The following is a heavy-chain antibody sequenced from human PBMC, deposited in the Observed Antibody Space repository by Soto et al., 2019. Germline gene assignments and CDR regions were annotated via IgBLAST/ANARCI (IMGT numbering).Heavy chain of an antibody. CDR1: VNSITSGCS. D-gene: IGHD3-10*02. J-gene: IGHJ4*02. Sequence: SETLSLTCAVPVNSITSGCSWGWIRQAAGKGLEGIGTIYHNRNRYYNPSLKSRVSLSVDKYKTQLSLRVSHVTAADKAVYYCARDVRGFSQGFDYCGQRTLVTVS. CDR3: ARDVRGFSQGFDY. CDR2: IYHNRNR. V-gene: IGHV4-38-2*02.